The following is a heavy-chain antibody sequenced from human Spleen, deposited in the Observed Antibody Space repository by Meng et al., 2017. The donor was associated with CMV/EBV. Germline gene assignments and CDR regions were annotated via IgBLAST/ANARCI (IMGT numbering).Heavy chain of an antibody. D-gene: IGHD4-23*01. CDR1: GGSFSGAF. CDR3: ATVDFGGNPRPFHH. J-gene: IGHJ1*01. Sequence: VSGGSFSGAFCRWIRQSPGKGLEWLGEITHYYGSTTYSPSLTSRVTISVDTSTKHFSLKLGSVTAADTAVYYCATVDFGGNPRPFHHWGQGALVTVSS. V-gene: IGHV4-34*01. CDR2: ITHYYGST.